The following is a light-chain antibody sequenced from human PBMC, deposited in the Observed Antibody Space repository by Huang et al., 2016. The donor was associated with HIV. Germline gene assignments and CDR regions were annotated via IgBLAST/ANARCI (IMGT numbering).Light chain of an antibody. CDR1: ENIFNY. J-gene: IGKJ4*01. CDR2: AAS. CDR3: QQRSNWPRT. V-gene: IGKV3-11*01. Sequence: EIVLTQSPATLSLSPGERATLSCRASENIFNYLAWYHQKPGQAPSLLIYAASNRATGIPARFSGIGSGTDFTLTISSLEPEDFAVYYCQQRSNWPRTFGGGTKVEIK.